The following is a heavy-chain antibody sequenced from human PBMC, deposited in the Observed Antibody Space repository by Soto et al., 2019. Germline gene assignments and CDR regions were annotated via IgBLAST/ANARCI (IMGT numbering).Heavy chain of an antibody. Sequence: PGGSLRLSCAASGFTFSSYEMNWVRQAPGKGLEWVSYISTTSTYIYYADSVKGRFTISRDNANNSLHLQMNDLRAEDSAVYYCTRDYVMDVWGQGTTVTVSS. J-gene: IGHJ6*02. D-gene: IGHD3-10*02. CDR2: ISTTSTYI. CDR1: GFTFSSYE. CDR3: TRDYVMDV. V-gene: IGHV3-21*05.